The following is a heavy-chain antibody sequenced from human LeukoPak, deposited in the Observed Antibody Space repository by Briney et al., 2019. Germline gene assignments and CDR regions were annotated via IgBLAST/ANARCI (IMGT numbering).Heavy chain of an antibody. CDR3: ARNLPQYPNYYDSSGYFDY. J-gene: IGHJ4*02. CDR1: GGSISSHY. V-gene: IGHV4-59*11. Sequence: SETLSLTCTVSGGSISSHYWSWIRQPPGKGLEWIGYIYYSGSTNYNPSLKSRVTISVDTSKNQFSLKLSSVTAADTAVYYCARNLPQYPNYYDSSGYFDYWGQGTLATVSS. D-gene: IGHD3-22*01. CDR2: IYYSGST.